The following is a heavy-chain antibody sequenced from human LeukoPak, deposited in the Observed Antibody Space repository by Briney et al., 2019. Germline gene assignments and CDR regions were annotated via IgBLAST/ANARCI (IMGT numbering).Heavy chain of an antibody. J-gene: IGHJ3*01. CDR3: ARDGVGTAFDL. CDR1: GFIFRSYP. V-gene: IGHV3-30*01. CDR2: VSYDGSGE. Sequence: GGSLRLSCAASGFIFRSYPMHWVRQAPGKGLEWVAVVSYDGSGENYADSVNGRFTISRDNFKNTLYLQMNSLRAEDTAVFYCARDGVGTAFDLWGQGTMVTVSS. D-gene: IGHD1-26*01.